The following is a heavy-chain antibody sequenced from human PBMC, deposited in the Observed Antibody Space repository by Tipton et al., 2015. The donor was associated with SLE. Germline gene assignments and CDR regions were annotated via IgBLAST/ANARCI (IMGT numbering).Heavy chain of an antibody. V-gene: IGHV3-30*02. CDR3: AKDLRVIIFAYYYGMDV. J-gene: IGHJ6*02. CDR2: IRYDGSNK. CDR1: GFTFSSYG. D-gene: IGHD3-3*01. Sequence: SLRLSCAASGFTFSSYGMHWVRQAPGKGLEWVAFIRYDGSNKYYADSVKGRFTISRDNSKNTLYLQMNSLRAEDTAVYYCAKDLRVIIFAYYYGMDVWGQGTTVTVSS.